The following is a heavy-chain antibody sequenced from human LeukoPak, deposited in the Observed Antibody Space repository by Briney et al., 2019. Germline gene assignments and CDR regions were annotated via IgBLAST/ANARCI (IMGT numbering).Heavy chain of an antibody. CDR3: ANPPYSSSWRLPYYMDV. CDR2: ISSSGSTI. D-gene: IGHD6-13*01. Sequence: PGGSLRLSCAASGFTFSDYYMSWIRQAPGKGLEWVSYISSSGSTIYYADSVKGRFTISRDNAKNSLYLQMNSLRAEDTAVYYCANPPYSSSWRLPYYMDVWGKGTTVTVSS. J-gene: IGHJ6*03. CDR1: GFTFSDYY. V-gene: IGHV3-11*04.